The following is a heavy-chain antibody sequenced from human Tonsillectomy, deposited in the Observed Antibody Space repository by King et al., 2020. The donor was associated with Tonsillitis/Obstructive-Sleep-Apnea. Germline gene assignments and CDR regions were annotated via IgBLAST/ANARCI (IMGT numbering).Heavy chain of an antibody. CDR1: GFTFSNYA. CDR3: AKDDYAAAQNEGIDY. D-gene: IGHD6-6*01. Sequence: VQLVESGGGLVQPGGSLRLSCAASGFTFSNYAMSWVRQAPGKGLEWVSVISGSGGSTYYADSVKGRFTMSRDNSKNTLYLQMNSLRAEDTAVYYCAKDDYAAAQNEGIDYWGQGTLVTVSS. CDR2: ISGSGGST. J-gene: IGHJ4*02. V-gene: IGHV3-23*04.